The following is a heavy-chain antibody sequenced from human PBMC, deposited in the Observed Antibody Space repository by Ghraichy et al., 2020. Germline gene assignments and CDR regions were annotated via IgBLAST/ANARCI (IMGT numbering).Heavy chain of an antibody. D-gene: IGHD1-26*01. V-gene: IGHV3-23*01. J-gene: IGHJ3*02. CDR3: AKDVEIVGATSAFDI. Sequence: GGSLRLSCAASGFTFSSYAMRWVRQAPGKGLEWVSAISGSGGSTYYADSVKGRFTISRDNSKNTLYLQMNSLRAEDTAVYYCAKDVEIVGATSAFDIWGQGTMVTVSS. CDR1: GFTFSSYA. CDR2: ISGSGGST.